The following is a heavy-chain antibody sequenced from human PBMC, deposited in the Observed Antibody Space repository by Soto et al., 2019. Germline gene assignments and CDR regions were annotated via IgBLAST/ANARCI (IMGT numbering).Heavy chain of an antibody. J-gene: IGHJ4*02. CDR1: GYTFTNYG. Sequence: QVRLVQSGLEVKKPGASVRLSCKTSGYTFTNYGVTWVRQAPGQGLEWMGWVSAYNGNTNYAPKLQDRVTVTTDTSTSTAYIDLRSLRSDDTAVYYCARGRYGDYWGQGALVTVCS. V-gene: IGHV1-18*04. CDR3: ARGRYGDY. CDR2: VSAYNGNT. D-gene: IGHD1-1*01.